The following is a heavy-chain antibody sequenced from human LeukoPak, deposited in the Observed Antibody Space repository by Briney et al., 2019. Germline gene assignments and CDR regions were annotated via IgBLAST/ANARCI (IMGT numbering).Heavy chain of an antibody. V-gene: IGHV1-8*01. CDR3: ARGLGSSTVYYYYGMDV. Sequence: ASVKVSCKASGYTFTSHDINWVRQATGQGLEWMGWMNPNSGNTGYAQKFQGRVTMTRNTSISTAYMELSSLRSEDTAVYYCARGLGSSTVYYYYGMDVWGQGTTVTVSS. J-gene: IGHJ6*02. CDR2: MNPNSGNT. D-gene: IGHD2-2*01. CDR1: GYTFTSHD.